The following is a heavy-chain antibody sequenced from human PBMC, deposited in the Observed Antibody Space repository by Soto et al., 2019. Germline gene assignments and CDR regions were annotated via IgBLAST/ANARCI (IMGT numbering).Heavy chain of an antibody. CDR1: GYTFTSYG. J-gene: IGHJ6*02. CDR2: ISAYNGNT. CDR3: ARTIFGVVIYYYYYGMDV. D-gene: IGHD3-3*01. Sequence: AASVKVSCKASGYTFTSYGISWVRQAPGQGLEWMGWISAYNGNTNYAQKLQGRVTMTTDTSTSTAYMELRSLRSDDTAVYYCARTIFGVVIYYYYYGMDVWGQGTTVTVSS. V-gene: IGHV1-18*01.